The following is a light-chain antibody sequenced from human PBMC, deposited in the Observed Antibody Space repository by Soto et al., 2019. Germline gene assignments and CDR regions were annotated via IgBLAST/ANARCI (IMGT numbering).Light chain of an antibody. CDR1: QTVSRY. V-gene: IGKV1-39*01. J-gene: IGKJ1*01. CDR3: QQTYSNLWK. Sequence: DIQLTQSPSSLSAPVVDTVTITCRASQTVSRYLNWYQQKSGTAPKLLIYAASTLHTGVPSRFSGRGSGTDFTLTINNLQREDFADYFCQQTYSNLWKFGQGNTVDIK. CDR2: AAS.